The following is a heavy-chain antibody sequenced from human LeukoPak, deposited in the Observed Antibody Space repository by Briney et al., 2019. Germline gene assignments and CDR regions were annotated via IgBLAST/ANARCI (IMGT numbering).Heavy chain of an antibody. Sequence: GGSLRLSCAASGFTFSSYEMNWVRLAPGKGLEWVSYISSSGSTIYYADSVKGRFTISRDNAKNSLYLQMNSLRAEDTAVYYCARRGVYSSSGSYYYGMDVWGQGTTVTVSS. J-gene: IGHJ6*02. CDR3: ARRGVYSSSGSYYYGMDV. D-gene: IGHD6-13*01. CDR1: GFTFSSYE. CDR2: ISSSGSTI. V-gene: IGHV3-48*03.